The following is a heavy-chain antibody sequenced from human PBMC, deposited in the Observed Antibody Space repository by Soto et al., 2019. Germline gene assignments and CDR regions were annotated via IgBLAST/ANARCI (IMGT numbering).Heavy chain of an antibody. CDR1: GFTFSSYA. CDR2: ISGSGGST. Sequence: GGSLRLSCAASGFTFSSYAMSWVRQAPGKGLEWVSAISGSGGSTYYADSVKGRFTISRDNSKNTLYLQMNSLRAEDTAVYYCAKEFRVRERYFDPADYYYYYYMDVWGKGTMVTVSS. CDR3: AKEFRVRERYFDPADYYYYYYMDV. D-gene: IGHD3-9*01. V-gene: IGHV3-23*01. J-gene: IGHJ6*03.